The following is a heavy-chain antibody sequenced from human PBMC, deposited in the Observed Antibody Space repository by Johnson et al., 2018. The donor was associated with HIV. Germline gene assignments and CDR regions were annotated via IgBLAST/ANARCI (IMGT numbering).Heavy chain of an antibody. CDR3: AKASNYYDSSRHAFDI. CDR2: IRYDGSNK. V-gene: IGHV3-30*02. Sequence: QVQLVESGGGVVQPGGSLRLSCAASGFTFSSYGMHWVRQAPGKGLEWVAFIRYDGSNKYYADSVTGRFTISRDNSKNTLYLQMNSLRAEDTAVYYCAKASNYYDSSRHAFDIWGQGTMVTVSS. D-gene: IGHD3-22*01. CDR1: GFTFSSYG. J-gene: IGHJ3*02.